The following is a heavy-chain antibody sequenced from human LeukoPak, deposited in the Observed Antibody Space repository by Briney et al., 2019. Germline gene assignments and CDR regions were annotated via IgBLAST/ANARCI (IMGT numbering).Heavy chain of an antibody. J-gene: IGHJ5*02. CDR2: IYYSGST. D-gene: IGHD4-23*01. Sequence: SETLSLTCTVSGGSISSGGYYWSWIRQHPGKGLGWIGYIYYSGSTYYSPSLKSRVTISVDTSKNQFSLKLSSVTAADTAVYYCARDGDYGGNSAWFDPWGQGTLVTVSS. CDR1: GGSISSGGYY. V-gene: IGHV4-31*03. CDR3: ARDGDYGGNSAWFDP.